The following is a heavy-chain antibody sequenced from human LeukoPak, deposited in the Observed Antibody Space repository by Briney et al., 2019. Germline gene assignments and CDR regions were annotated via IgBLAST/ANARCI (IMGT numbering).Heavy chain of an antibody. CDR1: GYTFTGYY. Sequence: ASVKVSCKASGYTFTGYYMHWVRQAPGQGLEWMGWINPNSGGTNYAQKFQGRVTMTRDTSISTAYMGLSRLRSDDTAVYYCARVRVKEYSSSSPYSSSIYYYYYMDVWGKGTTVTVSS. CDR2: INPNSGGT. V-gene: IGHV1-2*02. CDR3: ARVRVKEYSSSSPYSSSIYYYYYMDV. D-gene: IGHD6-6*01. J-gene: IGHJ6*03.